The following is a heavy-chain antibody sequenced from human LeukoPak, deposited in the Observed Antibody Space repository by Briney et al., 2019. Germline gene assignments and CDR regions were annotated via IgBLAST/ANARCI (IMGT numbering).Heavy chain of an antibody. CDR1: GYTLTELS. J-gene: IGHJ3*02. V-gene: IGHV1-69*06. Sequence: ASVKVSCKVSGYTLTELSMHWVRQAPGKGLEWMGGIIPIFGTANYAQKFQGRVTITADKSTSTAYMELSSLRSEDTAVYYCARDQLLHGDAFDIWGQGTMVTVSS. CDR2: IIPIFGTA. CDR3: ARDQLLHGDAFDI. D-gene: IGHD4-11*01.